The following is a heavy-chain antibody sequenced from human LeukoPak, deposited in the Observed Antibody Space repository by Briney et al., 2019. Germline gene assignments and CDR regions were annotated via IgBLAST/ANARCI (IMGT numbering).Heavy chain of an antibody. CDR2: IYPGNSDT. CDR1: GYSFTSYW. CDR3: ATNGGSGSWYRDYYYYYGMDV. J-gene: IGHJ6*02. Sequence: AESLKISCKASGYSFTSYWTGWVRQLPGKGLEWMGIIYPGNSDTRYSPSFQGQVTISADKSISTAYLQWSSLKASDTAMYYCATNGGSGSWYRDYYYYYGMDVWGQGTTVTVSS. V-gene: IGHV5-51*01. D-gene: IGHD6-13*01.